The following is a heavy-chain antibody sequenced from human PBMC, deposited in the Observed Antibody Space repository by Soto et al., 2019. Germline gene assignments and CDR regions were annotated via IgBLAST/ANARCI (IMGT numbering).Heavy chain of an antibody. CDR3: ARGWFGPDV. CDR2: IDNAGTDS. Sequence: GGSLRLACAASGFTLSGRSMHWVRQAPGKGLVWVSGIDNAGTDSTYADSVKGRFTSSRDNAKNMLYLQMNSLRVEDTAVYYCARGWFGPDVWGKGTTVTVSS. J-gene: IGHJ6*04. V-gene: IGHV3-74*01. D-gene: IGHD3-10*01. CDR1: GFTLSGRS.